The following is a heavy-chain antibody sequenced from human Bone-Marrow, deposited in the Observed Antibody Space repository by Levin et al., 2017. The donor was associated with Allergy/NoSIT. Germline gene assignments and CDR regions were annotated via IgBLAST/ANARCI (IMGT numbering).Heavy chain of an antibody. D-gene: IGHD1-20*01. CDR1: GDTFSSFG. V-gene: IGHV1-69*13. Sequence: ASVKVSCKASGDTFSSFGYIWVRQAPGQGLEWMGGIIPFFGTANYAQKFQGRVSITADESTSTAYMELHRLRSDDAAVYYCARGARGPRISGAKYYYLYGMDVWGQGTTVTVSS. J-gene: IGHJ6*02. CDR2: IIPFFGTA. CDR3: ARGARGPRISGAKYYYLYGMDV.